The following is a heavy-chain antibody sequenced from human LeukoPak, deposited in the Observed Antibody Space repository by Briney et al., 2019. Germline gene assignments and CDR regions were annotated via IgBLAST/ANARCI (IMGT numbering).Heavy chain of an antibody. V-gene: IGHV4-30-4*01. Sequence: SETLSLNCTVSGGSISSGDYYWSWIRQPPGKGLEWIGYIYYSGSTYYNPSLKSRVTISVDTSKNQFSLKLSSVTAADTAVYYCARGGEVVPAAIGYFGYWGQGTLVTVSS. CDR2: IYYSGST. D-gene: IGHD2-2*02. J-gene: IGHJ4*02. CDR1: GGSISSGDYY. CDR3: ARGGEVVPAAIGYFGY.